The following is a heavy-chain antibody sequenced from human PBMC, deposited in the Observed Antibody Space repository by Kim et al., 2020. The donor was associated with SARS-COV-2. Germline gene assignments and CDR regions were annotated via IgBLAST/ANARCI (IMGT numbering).Heavy chain of an antibody. D-gene: IGHD2-15*01. CDR2: TYYRSTWYN. Sequence: SQTLSLTCAISGDTVSSYSAAWNWIRQSPSRGLEWLGRTYYRSTWYNDYAASVKSRITVNPDTSKNQFSLQLNSVTPEDTALYYCARAHIEETANSGGHYYFDYWGQGSLVTVSS. V-gene: IGHV6-1*01. J-gene: IGHJ4*02. CDR1: GDTVSSYSAA. CDR3: ARAHIEETANSGGHYYFDY.